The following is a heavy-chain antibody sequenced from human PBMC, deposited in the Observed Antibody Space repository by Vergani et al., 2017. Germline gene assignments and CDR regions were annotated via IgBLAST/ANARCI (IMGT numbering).Heavy chain of an antibody. V-gene: IGHV4-61*02. D-gene: IGHD3-3*01. J-gene: IGHJ5*02. CDR1: GGSISSGSYY. CDR3: ARAEDDFWSGYPKNWFDP. CDR2: IYTSGST. Sequence: QVQLQESGPGLVKPSQTLSLTCTVSGGSISSGSYYWSWIRQPAGKGLEWIGRIYTSGSTNYNPSLKGRVTISVDTSKNQFSLKLSSVTAADTAVYYCARAEDDFWSGYPKNWFDPWGQGTLVTVSS.